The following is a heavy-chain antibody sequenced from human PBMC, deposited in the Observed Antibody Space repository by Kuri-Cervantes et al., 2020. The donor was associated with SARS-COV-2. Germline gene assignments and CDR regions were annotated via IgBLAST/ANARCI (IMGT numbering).Heavy chain of an antibody. Sequence: SETLSLTCTVSGDSISSYYWNWIRQTPGKGLEWIGYMSDSGSTNYNPPLKNRVIISVDTSKNQFSLRLRSVTAADTAVYYCAKSPASRDDLALYGLWFDPWGQGTLVTVSS. D-gene: IGHD3-10*01. CDR2: MSDSGST. V-gene: IGHV4-59*12. CDR3: AKSPASRDDLALYGLWFDP. J-gene: IGHJ5*02. CDR1: GDSISSYY.